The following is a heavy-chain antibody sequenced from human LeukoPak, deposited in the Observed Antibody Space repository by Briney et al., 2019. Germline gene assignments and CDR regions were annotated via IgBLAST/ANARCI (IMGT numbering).Heavy chain of an antibody. CDR3: ARKQLSHFDY. CDR2: ISSSSSYI. Sequence: GGSLRLPCAASGFTFSSYSMNWVRQAPGKGLEWVSSISSSSSYIYYADSVKGRFTISRDNAKNSLYLQMNSLRAEDTAVYYCARKQLSHFDYWGQGTLVTVSS. CDR1: GFTFSSYS. D-gene: IGHD1-1*01. V-gene: IGHV3-21*01. J-gene: IGHJ4*02.